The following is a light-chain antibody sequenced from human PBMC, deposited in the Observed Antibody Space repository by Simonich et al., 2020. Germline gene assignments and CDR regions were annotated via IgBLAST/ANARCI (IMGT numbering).Light chain of an antibody. V-gene: IGLV2-14*01. Sequence: QSALTQPVSVSGSPGQSITISCTGTSIDVGGYNYVSWYQQHPGQAPKLMLYDVSKRPSGVSNRFSGSKSGNTASLTISGLQAEDEADYYCSSYTSSSTLVFGGGTKLTVL. J-gene: IGLJ2*01. CDR2: DVS. CDR1: SIDVGGYNY. CDR3: SSYTSSSTLV.